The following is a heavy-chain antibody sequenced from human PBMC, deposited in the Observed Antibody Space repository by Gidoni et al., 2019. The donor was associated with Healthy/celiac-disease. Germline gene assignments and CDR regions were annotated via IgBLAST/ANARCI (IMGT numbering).Heavy chain of an antibody. Sequence: QVQLVESGGGVVQPGRSLRLSCAASGFPFSSYAMHWVRQAPGKGREWVAVISYDGSNKYYADSVKGRFTISRDNSKNTLYLQMNSLRAEDTAVYYCARVPSIAARGGYWYFDLWGRGTLVTVSS. CDR3: ARVPSIAARGGYWYFDL. V-gene: IGHV3-30-3*01. D-gene: IGHD6-6*01. CDR2: ISYDGSNK. J-gene: IGHJ2*01. CDR1: GFPFSSYA.